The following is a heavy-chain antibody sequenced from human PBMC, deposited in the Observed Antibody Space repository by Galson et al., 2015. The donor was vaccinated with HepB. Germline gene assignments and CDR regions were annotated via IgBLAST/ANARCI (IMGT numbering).Heavy chain of an antibody. D-gene: IGHD1/OR15-1a*01. Sequence: SVKVSCKASGGTFSSYAISWVRQAPGQGLEWMGRIIPILGIANYAQKFQGRVTITADKSTSTAYMELSSLRSEDTAVYYCARDRFVGQRGRSNWFDPWGQGTLVTVSS. CDR2: IIPILGIA. CDR3: ARDRFVGQRGRSNWFDP. CDR1: GGTFSSYA. V-gene: IGHV1-69*04. J-gene: IGHJ5*02.